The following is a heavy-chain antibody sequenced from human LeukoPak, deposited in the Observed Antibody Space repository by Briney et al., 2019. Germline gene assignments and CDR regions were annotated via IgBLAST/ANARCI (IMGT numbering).Heavy chain of an antibody. CDR2: IYYSGST. D-gene: IGHD5-18*01. Sequence: SETLSLTCTVSGGSISSSTDYWGWIRQPPGKGLEWIGSIYYSGSTYYDPSLKSRVTISVDTSKNQFSLKLSSVTAADTAVYYCARSADTAAEPTNNWFDPWGQGTLVTVSS. J-gene: IGHJ5*02. V-gene: IGHV4-39*07. CDR1: GGSISSSTDY. CDR3: ARSADTAAEPTNNWFDP.